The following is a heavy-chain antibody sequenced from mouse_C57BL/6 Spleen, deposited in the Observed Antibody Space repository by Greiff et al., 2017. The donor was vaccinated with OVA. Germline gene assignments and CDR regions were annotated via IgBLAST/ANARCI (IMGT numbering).Heavy chain of an antibody. CDR2: ITYDGSN. CDR1: GYSITSGYY. V-gene: IGHV3-6*01. Sequence: EVKLQESGPGLVKPSQSLTLSCSVTGYSITSGYYWNWNRQFPGNQLEWMGYITYDGSNNYNPSLKNRISLTRDTSKNQFFLKLNSVTTEDTATDYCAVTARGDYSARDYWGQGTSVTVSS. CDR3: AVTARGDYSARDY. J-gene: IGHJ4*01.